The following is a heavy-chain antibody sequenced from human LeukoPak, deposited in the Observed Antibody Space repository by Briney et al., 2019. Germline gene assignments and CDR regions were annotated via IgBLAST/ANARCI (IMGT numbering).Heavy chain of an antibody. D-gene: IGHD1-26*01. CDR2: IRYDGSNK. Sequence: GGSLRLSCAASGFTFSSYGMHWVRQAPGKGLEWGAFIRYDGSNKYYADSVKGRFTISRDNSKNTLYLQMNSLRAEDTAVYFCARHKSVGGIDFWGQGTLVSVSS. CDR1: GFTFSSYG. V-gene: IGHV3-30*02. J-gene: IGHJ4*02. CDR3: ARHKSVGGIDF.